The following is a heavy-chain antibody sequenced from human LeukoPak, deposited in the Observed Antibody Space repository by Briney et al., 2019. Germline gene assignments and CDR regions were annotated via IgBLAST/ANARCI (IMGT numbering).Heavy chain of an antibody. CDR2: MHPGGTT. J-gene: IGHJ4*02. CDR1: ADSMNNYY. V-gene: IGHV4-59*01. Sequence: SETLSLTCGVFADSMNNYYWTWIRQPPGKGLEWVGNMHPGGTTKFHPSLEDRVTMSIDTSNKQFSLRLRSVTAADTATYYCAKTGSLFGRFLDHWGPGALVIVSS. D-gene: IGHD3-10*02. CDR3: AKTGSLFGRFLDH.